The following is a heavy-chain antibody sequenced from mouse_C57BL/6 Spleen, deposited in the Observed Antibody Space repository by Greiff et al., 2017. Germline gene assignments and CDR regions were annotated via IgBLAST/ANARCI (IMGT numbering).Heavy chain of an antibody. CDR2: IYPGSGST. CDR1: GYTFPSYG. CDR3: ARGTDP. Sequence: QVQLQQPGAELVKPGASVKMSCKASGYTFPSYGITWVKQRPGMGLEWIGDIYPGSGSTNYNEKFKSKATLTVDTSASTAYMQLSSLTSEGSAVYYCARGTDPWGQGTTLTVSS. D-gene: IGHD3-3*01. J-gene: IGHJ2*01. V-gene: IGHV1-55*01.